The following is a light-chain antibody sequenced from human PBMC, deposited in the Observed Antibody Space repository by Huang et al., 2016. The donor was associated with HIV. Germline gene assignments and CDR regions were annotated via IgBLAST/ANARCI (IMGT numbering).Light chain of an antibody. V-gene: IGKV3-15*01. CDR1: QDINTN. CDR2: GTS. J-gene: IGKJ2*01. Sequence: EVIMTQSPATLSVAPGERATLSCRASQDINTNSVWYQQKPGQAPRVMIYGTSSRAIGIPARFSGSGSGTEFNLTISSLQPEDFAIYYCQQYNDWPPYTFGQGTKLEIK. CDR3: QQYNDWPPYT.